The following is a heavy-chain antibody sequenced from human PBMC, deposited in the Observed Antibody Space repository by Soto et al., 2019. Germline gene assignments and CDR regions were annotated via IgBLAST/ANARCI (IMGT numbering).Heavy chain of an antibody. CDR1: GFTFSSYA. CDR3: AREIRITMIVVVPPPGY. Sequence: EVQLLESGGGLVQPGGSLRLSCAASGFTFSSYAMSWVRQAPGKGLEWVSAISGSGGSTYYADSVKGRFTISRDNSKNTLYLQMNSLRAEDTAVYYCAREIRITMIVVVPPPGYWGQGTLVTVSS. V-gene: IGHV3-23*01. CDR2: ISGSGGST. J-gene: IGHJ4*02. D-gene: IGHD3-22*01.